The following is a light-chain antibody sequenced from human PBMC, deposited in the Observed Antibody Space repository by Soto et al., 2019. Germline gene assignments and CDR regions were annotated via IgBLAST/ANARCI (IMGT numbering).Light chain of an antibody. J-gene: IGLJ3*02. CDR2: RDN. Sequence: QAVVTQPPSASGTPGQRVTISCSGSSSNIGSNYVYWYQQLPGTAPKLLIYRDNQWPSGVPDRFSGSKSGTSASLAISGLRSEDEADYYCAAWDDSPSGWVFGGGTKLTVL. CDR1: SSNIGSNY. CDR3: AAWDDSPSGWV. V-gene: IGLV1-47*01.